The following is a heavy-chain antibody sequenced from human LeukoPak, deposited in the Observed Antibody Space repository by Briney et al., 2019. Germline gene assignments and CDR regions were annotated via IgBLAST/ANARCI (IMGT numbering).Heavy chain of an antibody. J-gene: IGHJ5*02. CDR1: GFTFSGYW. D-gene: IGHD1-26*01. Sequence: GGSLRLSCAASGFTFSGYWMHWVRQAPGKGLEWVSRINIDGATTNYADSVKGRFTISRDNAKNTLHLQMNSLRADDTAVYYCVRGAVGTGVWFDPWGQGALVTVSS. CDR2: INIDGATT. V-gene: IGHV3-74*01. CDR3: VRGAVGTGVWFDP.